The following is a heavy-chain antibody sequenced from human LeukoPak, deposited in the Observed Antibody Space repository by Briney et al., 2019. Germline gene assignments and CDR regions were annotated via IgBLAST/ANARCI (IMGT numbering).Heavy chain of an antibody. CDR1: GFNFSSYE. Sequence: PGGSLRLSCAASGFNFSSYEMNWVRQAPGKGLEWLSYISSTGSTIYYTDSVKGRFTVSRDNARNSLYLQMNSLRAEDTAVYYCARDLAAANLGFDYWGQGTLVTVSS. CDR2: ISSTGSTI. D-gene: IGHD6-25*01. V-gene: IGHV3-48*03. CDR3: ARDLAAANLGFDY. J-gene: IGHJ4*02.